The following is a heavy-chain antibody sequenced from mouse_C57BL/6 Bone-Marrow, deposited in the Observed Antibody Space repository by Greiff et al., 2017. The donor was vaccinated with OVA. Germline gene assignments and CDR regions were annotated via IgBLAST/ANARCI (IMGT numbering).Heavy chain of an antibody. D-gene: IGHD1-3*01. J-gene: IGHJ2*01. CDR3: AREWGDY. CDR2: IYPGSGNT. CDR1: GYSFTSYY. V-gene: IGHV1-66*01. Sequence: QVQLKQSGPELVKPGASVKISCKASGYSFTSYYIHWVKQRPGQGLEWIGWIYPGSGNTKYNEKFKGKSTLTADTSSSTAYMQLSSLTSEDSAVYYCAREWGDYWGQGTTLTVSS.